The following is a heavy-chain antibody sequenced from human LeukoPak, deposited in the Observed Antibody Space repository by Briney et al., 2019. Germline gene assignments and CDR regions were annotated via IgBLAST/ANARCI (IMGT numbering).Heavy chain of an antibody. CDR1: GGSISTYS. CDR3: ASIGYDSSGFDY. J-gene: IGHJ4*02. CDR2: ISYSGST. D-gene: IGHD3-22*01. Sequence: PSETLSLTCTVSGGSISTYSWTWIRQPPGKGLEWIAYISYSGSTNYNPSLKSRVTISVDTSKNQFSLKLSSVTAADTAVYYCASIGYDSSGFDYWGQGTLVTVSS. V-gene: IGHV4-59*01.